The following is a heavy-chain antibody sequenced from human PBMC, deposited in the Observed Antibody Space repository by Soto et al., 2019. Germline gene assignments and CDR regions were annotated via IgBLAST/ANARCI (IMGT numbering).Heavy chain of an antibody. CDR3: ARVLLLPNPAADF. D-gene: IGHD2-21*01. V-gene: IGHV1-18*04. CDR1: GYTFTTYG. J-gene: IGHJ4*02. CDR2: ISARNGDT. Sequence: QVHLVQSGAEVRKPGASVKVSCKTSGYTFTTYGIIWVRQAPGQHLEWLGWISARNGDTTYAQGFQGSVTLTTDTSTSTAYMELKNLRSYDTAVYFCARVLLLPNPAADFWGQGPLVTVSS.